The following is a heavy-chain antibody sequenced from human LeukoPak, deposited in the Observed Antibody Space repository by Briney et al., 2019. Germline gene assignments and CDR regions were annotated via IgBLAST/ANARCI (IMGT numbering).Heavy chain of an antibody. CDR3: ARLSGAPVRHPIYHFDY. J-gene: IGHJ4*02. CDR1: GYSISSGYY. CDR2: IYHSRST. Sequence: SXXLSLTCAVSGYSISSGYYWGWIRQPPGKGLEWIGNIYHSRSTYKNPSLKSRLTISLDTSKNQFSLKLSSVTAADTAMYYCARLSGAPVRHPIYHFDYWGQGTLVTVSS. V-gene: IGHV4-38-2*01. D-gene: IGHD2-2*02.